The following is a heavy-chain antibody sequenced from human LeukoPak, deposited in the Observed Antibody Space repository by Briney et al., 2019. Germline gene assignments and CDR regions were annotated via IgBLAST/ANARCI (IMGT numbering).Heavy chain of an antibody. CDR2: IIPIFGTA. CDR3: ARGPSTTVVTPVY. V-gene: IGHV1-69*13. J-gene: IGHJ4*02. D-gene: IGHD4-23*01. Sequence: ASVKVSCTASGGTFSIYAISWVRQAPGQGLEWMGGIIPIFGTANYAQKFQGRVTITADESTSTAYMELSSLRSEDTAVYYCARGPSTTVVTPVYWGQGTLVTVSS. CDR1: GGTFSIYA.